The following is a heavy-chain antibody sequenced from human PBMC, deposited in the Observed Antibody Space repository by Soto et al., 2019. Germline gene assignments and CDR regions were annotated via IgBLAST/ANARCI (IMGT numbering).Heavy chain of an antibody. D-gene: IGHD5-12*01. J-gene: IGHJ4*02. Sequence: EVQLVESGGGLVQPGGFLRLSCAASGFTCSSYWMHWIRQAPGKGLVWVSRINSDGSSTNYADSVKGRFTISRDNAKNTLYLQMNSLIAEDTAVYYCAAGATKSNFAYWGQGTLVTVSS. CDR1: GFTCSSYW. V-gene: IGHV3-74*01. CDR2: INSDGSST. CDR3: AAGATKSNFAY.